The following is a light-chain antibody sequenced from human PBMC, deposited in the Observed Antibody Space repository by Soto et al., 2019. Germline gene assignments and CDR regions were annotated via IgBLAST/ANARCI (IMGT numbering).Light chain of an antibody. V-gene: IGLV2-14*01. CDR2: DVS. Sequence: QSALTQPASVSGSPGQSITISCTGTSSDVGGYNYVSWYQQHPGKAPKLMIYDVSNRPSGVSNRFSGSKSGNTASLTISGLQAEDEADYYCSSYTSSSTPVLCGTGTKVTVL. CDR1: SSDVGGYNY. J-gene: IGLJ1*01. CDR3: SSYTSSSTPVL.